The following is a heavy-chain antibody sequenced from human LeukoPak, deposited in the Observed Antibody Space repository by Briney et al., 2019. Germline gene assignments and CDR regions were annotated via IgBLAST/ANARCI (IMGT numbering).Heavy chain of an antibody. CDR1: GGSISSYY. V-gene: IGHV4-59*08. D-gene: IGHD3-22*01. CDR3: ARLQRVGNSGYYFDY. CDR2: IYYSGST. J-gene: IGHJ4*02. Sequence: SETLSLTCTVSGGSISSYYWSWIRQPPGEGLEWIGYIYYSGSTNYNPSLKSRVTISVDTSKNQFSLKLSSVTAADTAVYYCARLQRVGNSGYYFDYWGQGTLVTVSS.